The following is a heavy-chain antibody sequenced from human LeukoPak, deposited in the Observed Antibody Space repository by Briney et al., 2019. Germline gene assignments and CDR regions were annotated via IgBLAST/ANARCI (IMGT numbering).Heavy chain of an antibody. Sequence: SVKVSCKAAGGTISNYVISWVRQAPGQGLEWMGGIIPIFTTANYAQKFQGRVTITADESTSTAYMELSSLRSEDTAVYYCARESGAYSSSWDFDYWGQGTLVTVSS. J-gene: IGHJ4*02. CDR1: GGTISNYV. CDR2: IIPIFTTA. D-gene: IGHD6-13*01. CDR3: ARESGAYSSSWDFDY. V-gene: IGHV1-69*13.